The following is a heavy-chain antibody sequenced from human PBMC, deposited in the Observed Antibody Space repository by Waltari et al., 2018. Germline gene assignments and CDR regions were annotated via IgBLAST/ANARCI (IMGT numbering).Heavy chain of an antibody. D-gene: IGHD3-22*01. V-gene: IGHV1-24*01. CDR3: ATYPPTQDYYDSSGYPFDY. Sequence: QVQLVQSGAEVKKPGASVKVSCKVSGYNLTELSMHWVRQAPGKGLEWMGGFEPEDGKTIYAPKFQGRVTMTEDTSTDTAYRELSSLRSEDTAVYYCATYPPTQDYYDSSGYPFDYWGQGTLVTVSS. CDR2: FEPEDGKT. CDR1: GYNLTELS. J-gene: IGHJ4*02.